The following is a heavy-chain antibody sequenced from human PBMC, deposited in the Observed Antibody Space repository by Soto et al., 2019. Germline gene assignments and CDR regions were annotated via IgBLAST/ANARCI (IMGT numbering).Heavy chain of an antibody. J-gene: IGHJ3*02. D-gene: IGHD2-15*01. CDR3: AKSVVVAVQDAFDI. CDR2: ISGSGIST. V-gene: IGHV3-23*01. Sequence: EVQLLESGGGLAQPGGSLRLSCAASGFTFSTYGMCWVRQAPGKGLEWVSGISGSGISTYYAVSVKGRFTISSDNSKSTLYLQMNSLRAEDTAIYYGAKSVVVAVQDAFDIWGQGTMVTVSS. CDR1: GFTFSTYG.